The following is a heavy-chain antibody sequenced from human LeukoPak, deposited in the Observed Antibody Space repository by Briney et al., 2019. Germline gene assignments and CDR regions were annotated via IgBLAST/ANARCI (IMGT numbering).Heavy chain of an antibody. J-gene: IGHJ1*01. D-gene: IGHD3-16*01. CDR1: GGSISSSSYY. CDR3: ARQRNYVSGAEYFEH. V-gene: IGHV4-39*01. CDR2: IYYSGST. Sequence: PSETLSLTCTVSGGSISSSSYYWRWIRQPPGKGLEWIGSIYYSGSTYYNPSLKSRVTISADTSKNQFSLKLTSVTAADTAVYYCARQRNYVSGAEYFEHWGQGTLVTVSS.